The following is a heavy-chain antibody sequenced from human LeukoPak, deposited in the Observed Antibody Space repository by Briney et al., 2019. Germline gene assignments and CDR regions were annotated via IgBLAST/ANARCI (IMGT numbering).Heavy chain of an antibody. CDR3: AKGPADIVVVPAAIG. CDR2: ISGSGGST. CDR1: GFTFSSYA. Sequence: GGSLRLSCAASGFTFSSYAMSWVRHAPVKGLKTVSAISGSGGSTYYADSVKGRFTISRDNSKNTLYLQMNSVRAEEMAVYYWAKGPADIVVVPAAIGGGRGTLVKVSS. J-gene: IGHJ4*02. V-gene: IGHV3-23*01. D-gene: IGHD2-2*01.